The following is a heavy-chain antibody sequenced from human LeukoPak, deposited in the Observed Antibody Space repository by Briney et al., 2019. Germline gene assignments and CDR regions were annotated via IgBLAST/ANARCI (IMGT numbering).Heavy chain of an antibody. V-gene: IGHV3-53*04. CDR2: IYSGGST. CDR1: GFTVSSNY. D-gene: IGHD3-10*01. CDR3: ARALVRGVIWYYFDY. J-gene: IGHJ4*02. Sequence: PGGSLRLSCAASGFTVSSNYMSWVRQAPGKGLEWVSVIYSGGSTYYADSVKGRFTISRHNSKNTLYLQMNSLRAEDTAVYYCARALVRGVIWYYFDYWGQGTLVTVSS.